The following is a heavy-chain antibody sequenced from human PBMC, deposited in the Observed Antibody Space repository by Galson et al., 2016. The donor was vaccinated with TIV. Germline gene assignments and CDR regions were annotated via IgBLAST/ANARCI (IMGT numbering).Heavy chain of an antibody. CDR3: ARPSSSCRGCSYYYYMDV. V-gene: IGHV1-69*01. CDR2: ILPIFGAA. J-gene: IGHJ6*03. CDR1: GGTFNIYA. Sequence: VKVSCKASGGTFNIYAISWVRQAPGQGLEWMGGILPIFGAATYAQKFQGRVTITADESTNTAYMELSSLKSDDTAMYYCARPSSSCRGCSYYYYMDVWGKGPPVT. D-gene: IGHD6-19*01.